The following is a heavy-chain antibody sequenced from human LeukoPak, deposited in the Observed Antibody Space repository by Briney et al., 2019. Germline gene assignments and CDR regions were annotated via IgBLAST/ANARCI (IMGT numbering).Heavy chain of an antibody. V-gene: IGHV3-21*04. D-gene: IGHD5-24*01. J-gene: IGHJ1*01. Sequence: PGGSLRLSCAASGFAFSSYSMNWVRQAPGKGLEWVSSISSSSSYIYYADSVKGRFTISRDNAKNSLYLQMNSLRAEDTAVYYCARTARGEMATIDFQHWGQGTLVTVSS. CDR3: ARTARGEMATIDFQH. CDR2: ISSSSSYI. CDR1: GFAFSSYS.